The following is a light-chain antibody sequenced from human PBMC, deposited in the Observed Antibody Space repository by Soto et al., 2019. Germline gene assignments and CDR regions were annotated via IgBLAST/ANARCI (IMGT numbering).Light chain of an antibody. J-gene: IGLJ1*01. CDR1: SSNIGAGYE. CDR3: QSYDSSLSGYV. CDR2: ENN. V-gene: IGLV1-40*01. Sequence: QSVLTQPPSVSEAPGQSVTISCTGSSSNIGAGYEAHWYQQVPGTAPKLLIYENNNRPSGVPDRFSGSNSGTSASLAITGIQAEDEAEYYCQSYDSSLSGYVFGTGTKLTVL.